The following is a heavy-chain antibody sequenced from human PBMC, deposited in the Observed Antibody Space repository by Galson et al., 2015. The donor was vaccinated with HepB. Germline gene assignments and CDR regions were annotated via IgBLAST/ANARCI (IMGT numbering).Heavy chain of an antibody. CDR1: GFTFSSYA. Sequence: SLRLSCAASGFTFSSYAMSWVRQAPGKGLEWVSAISGSGGSTYYADSVKGRFTISRDNSKNTLYLQMNSLRAEDTAVYYCASHSTRGGYFDYWGQGTLVTVSS. J-gene: IGHJ4*02. V-gene: IGHV3-23*01. D-gene: IGHD6-13*01. CDR3: ASHSTRGGYFDY. CDR2: ISGSGGST.